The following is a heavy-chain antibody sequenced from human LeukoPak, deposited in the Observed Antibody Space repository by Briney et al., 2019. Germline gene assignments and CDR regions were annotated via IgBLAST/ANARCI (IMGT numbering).Heavy chain of an antibody. J-gene: IGHJ3*02. D-gene: IGHD4-17*01. V-gene: IGHV4-59*01. CDR1: GGSISSYY. CDR2: IYYSGST. Sequence: SETLSLTCTVSGGSISSYYWSWIRQPPGKGLEWIGYIYYSGSTNYNPSLKSRVTISVDTSKNQFSLKLSSVTAADTAVYYCARDPRVDYGFAFDIWGQGTMVTVSS. CDR3: ARDPRVDYGFAFDI.